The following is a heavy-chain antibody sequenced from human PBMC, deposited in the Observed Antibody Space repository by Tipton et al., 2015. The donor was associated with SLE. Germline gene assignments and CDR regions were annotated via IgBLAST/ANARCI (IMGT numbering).Heavy chain of an antibody. CDR2: IGTAGDT. CDR3: ARVVGWGAFDI. D-gene: IGHD3-16*01. CDR1: GFTFSSYD. Sequence: SLRLSCAASGFTFSSYDMHWVRQATGKGLEWVSAIGTAGDTYYTGSLKGRFTISRENAKNSLYLQMNSLRAGDTAVYYCARVVGWGAFDIWGQGTMVTVSS. J-gene: IGHJ3*02. V-gene: IGHV3-13*01.